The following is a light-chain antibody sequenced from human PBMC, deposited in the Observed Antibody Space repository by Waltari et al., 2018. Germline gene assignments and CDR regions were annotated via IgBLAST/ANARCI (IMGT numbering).Light chain of an antibody. J-gene: IGKJ2*01. Sequence: VMTQSPLSLPVTLGQPASISCRSSQSLVHSDGNTYLNWFQQRPGQAPRRLIYKVSNRDSGVPDRFSGSGSGTDFTLKISRVEAEDVGVYYCMQGTHLYTFGQGTRLEIK. CDR1: QSLVHSDGNTY. CDR3: MQGTHLYT. V-gene: IGKV2-30*02. CDR2: KVS.